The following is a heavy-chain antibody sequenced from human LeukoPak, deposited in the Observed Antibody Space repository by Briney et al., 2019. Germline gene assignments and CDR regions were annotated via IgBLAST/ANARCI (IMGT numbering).Heavy chain of an antibody. CDR2: IYHSGST. V-gene: IGHV4-38-2*02. J-gene: IGHJ4*02. CDR3: ASSEGFGNGDY. D-gene: IGHD3-10*01. Sequence: SETLSLTCTVSGYSISSGYYWGWIRQPPGKGLEWIGSIYHSGSTYYNPSLKSRVTISVDTSKNQFSLKLSSVTAADTAVYYCASSEGFGNGDYWGQGTLVTVSS. CDR1: GYSISSGYY.